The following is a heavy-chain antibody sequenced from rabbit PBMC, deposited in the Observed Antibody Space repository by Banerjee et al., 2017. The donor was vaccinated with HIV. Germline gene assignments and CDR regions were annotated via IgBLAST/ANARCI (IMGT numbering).Heavy chain of an antibody. CDR2: IYAGKGST. Sequence: QLKETGGGLVQPGGSLTLSCKASGFDFSSYYMSWVRQAPGKGLEWIGIIYAGKGSTDYASWVNGRFTISSDNAQNTVDLQMNSLTAADTATYFCARGAGYGGTAYGLWGPGTLVTVS. V-gene: IGHV1S7*01. J-gene: IGHJ4*01. CDR3: ARGAGYGGTAYGL. CDR1: GFDFSSYY. D-gene: IGHD4-2*01.